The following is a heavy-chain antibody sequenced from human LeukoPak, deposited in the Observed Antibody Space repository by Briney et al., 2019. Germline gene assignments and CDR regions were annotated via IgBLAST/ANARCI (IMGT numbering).Heavy chain of an antibody. V-gene: IGHV3-30*04. D-gene: IGHD6-19*01. CDR3: ARELSGIGRYYFYYYMDV. CDR1: GFTFSSYA. J-gene: IGHJ6*03. CDR2: ISYDGSNK. Sequence: GRSLRLSCAASGFTFSSYAMHWVRQAPGKGLEWVAVISYDGSNKYYADSVKGRFTISRDNSKNTLYLQMNSLRAEDTAVYYCARELSGIGRYYFYYYMDVWGKGTTVTVSS.